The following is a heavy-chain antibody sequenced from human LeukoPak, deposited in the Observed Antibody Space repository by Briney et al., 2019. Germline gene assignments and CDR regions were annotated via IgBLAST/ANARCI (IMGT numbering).Heavy chain of an antibody. D-gene: IGHD3-10*01. J-gene: IGHJ3*02. CDR3: ARSFGSGTYSAFDI. CDR2: FHYSGST. CDR1: GGSISSRSYY. Sequence: SETLSLTCSVSGGSISSRSYYWGWIRQPPGKGLEWIGSFHYSGSTYYNPSLKSRVTISEDTSKNQLSLKLSSVTAADTAVYYCARSFGSGTYSAFDIWGQGTMVTVSS. V-gene: IGHV4-39*01.